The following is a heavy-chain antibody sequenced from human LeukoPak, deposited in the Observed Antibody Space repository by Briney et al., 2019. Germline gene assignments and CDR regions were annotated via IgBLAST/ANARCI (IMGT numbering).Heavy chain of an antibody. V-gene: IGHV1-2*02. CDR3: ARGFYYGSGSYPHY. D-gene: IGHD3-10*01. CDR2: INPNSGGT. Sequence: GASVKVSCKASGYSFTDYYIHWVRQAPGQGLEWMGWINPNSGGTNYAQKFQGRVTMTRDTSISTAYMELSRLRSDDTAVYYCARGFYYGSGSYPHYWGQGTLVTVSS. J-gene: IGHJ4*02. CDR1: GYSFTDYY.